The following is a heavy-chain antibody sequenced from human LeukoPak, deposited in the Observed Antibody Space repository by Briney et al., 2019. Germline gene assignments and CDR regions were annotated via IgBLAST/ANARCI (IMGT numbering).Heavy chain of an antibody. Sequence: PGGSLRLSCAPTGFTFSSYEMNWVRKAPGKVLEWVSYISSSGSTIYYADSVKGRFTISRDNAKNSLYLQMNSLRAEDTAVYYCAELGITMIGGVWGKGTTVTISS. D-gene: IGHD3-10*02. CDR2: ISSSGSTI. CDR3: AELGITMIGGV. CDR1: GFTFSSYE. V-gene: IGHV3-48*03. J-gene: IGHJ6*04.